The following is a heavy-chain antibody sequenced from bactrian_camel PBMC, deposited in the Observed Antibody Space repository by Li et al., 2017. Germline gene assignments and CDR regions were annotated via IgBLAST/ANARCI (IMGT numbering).Heavy chain of an antibody. V-gene: IGHV3S9*01. Sequence: HVQLVESGGGSVQAGGSLTLSCAVSYAYRPYRWGWFRRVPGLEREGVAGIGIDGRTAYADSVKGRFTISQDKAKSIVYLQMNSLQPEDTACTPVRRYLAHAEWWWLPPISMSTGARGPRSP. CDR2: IGIDGRT. D-gene: IGHD7*01. J-gene: IGHJ4*01. CDR3: RRYLAHAEWWWLPPISMST. CDR1: YAYRPYR.